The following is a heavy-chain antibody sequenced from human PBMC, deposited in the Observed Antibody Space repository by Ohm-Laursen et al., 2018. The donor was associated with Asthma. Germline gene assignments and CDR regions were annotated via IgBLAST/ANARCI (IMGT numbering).Heavy chain of an antibody. Sequence: SQTLSLTCTVSGGSISSGGYSWSWIRQPPGKGLEWIGYIYHSGSTYYNPSLKSRVTISVDRSKNQFSLKLSSVTAADTAVYYCARGGRDGYNSYDYWGQGTLVTVSS. J-gene: IGHJ4*02. CDR3: ARGGRDGYNSYDY. CDR2: IYHSGST. D-gene: IGHD5-24*01. V-gene: IGHV4-30-2*01. CDR1: GGSISSGGYS.